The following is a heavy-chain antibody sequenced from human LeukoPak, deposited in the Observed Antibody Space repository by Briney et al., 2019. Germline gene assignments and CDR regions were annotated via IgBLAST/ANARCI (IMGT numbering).Heavy chain of an antibody. CDR2: INHSGST. CDR3: ARRKGWLQFRHFDY. J-gene: IGHJ4*02. Sequence: SETLSLTCAVYGGSFSGYYWSWIRQPPGKGLEWIGEINHSGSTNYNPSLKSRVTISVDTSKNQFSLKLSSVTAADTAVYYCARRKGWLQFRHFDYWGQGTLVTVSS. CDR1: GGSFSGYY. V-gene: IGHV4-34*01. D-gene: IGHD5-24*01.